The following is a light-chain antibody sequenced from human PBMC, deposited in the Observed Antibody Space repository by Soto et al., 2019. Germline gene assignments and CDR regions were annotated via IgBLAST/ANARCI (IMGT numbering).Light chain of an antibody. Sequence: SALTQPASVSVSPGQSIAISFAGTRSDVGAYNYVSCYQQHPGKAPKLMISEVTNRPSGVSDRFSGSKSGNTASLTISGLQAEDEADYYCSSFTSRFTFVFGTGTKVTVL. CDR1: RSDVGAYNY. CDR2: EVT. V-gene: IGLV2-14*01. CDR3: SSFTSRFTFV. J-gene: IGLJ1*01.